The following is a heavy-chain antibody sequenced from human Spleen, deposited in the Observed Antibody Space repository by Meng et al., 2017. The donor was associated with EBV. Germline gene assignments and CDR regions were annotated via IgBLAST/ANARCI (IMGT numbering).Heavy chain of an antibody. J-gene: IGHJ5*02. Sequence: QVQLVQSGAEVKKPGASVKVYCKAPGYTFSNYDVNWVRQAPGQGLEWMGWISVYNGNTNFAQKFQDRVIMTTDSSTSTAYMELRSLKFDDTGVYYCARGGRMRCSGGSCHKEGWLDTWGQGTLVTVSS. CDR2: ISVYNGNT. CDR1: GYTFSNYD. V-gene: IGHV1-18*01. CDR3: ARGGRMRCSGGSCHKEGWLDT. D-gene: IGHD2-15*01.